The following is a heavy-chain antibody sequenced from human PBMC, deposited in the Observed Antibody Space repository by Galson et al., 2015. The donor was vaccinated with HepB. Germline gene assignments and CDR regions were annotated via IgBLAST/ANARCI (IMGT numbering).Heavy chain of an antibody. D-gene: IGHD3-3*02. CDR2: VRHKARRYTT. CDR1: GFTFSDYY. Sequence: SLRLSCAASGFTFSDYYMEWVRQAPGKGLEWVGRVRHKARRYTTDYVASVEGRFTISRDDSKNSLYLQMDSRKTEDTAVYYCSRTLPGIDLDYWGQGTLVTVSS. V-gene: IGHV3-72*01. J-gene: IGHJ4*02. CDR3: SRTLPGIDLDY.